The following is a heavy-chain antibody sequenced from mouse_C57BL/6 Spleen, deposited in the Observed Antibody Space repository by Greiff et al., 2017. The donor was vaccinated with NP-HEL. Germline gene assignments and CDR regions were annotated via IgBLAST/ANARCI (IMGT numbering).Heavy chain of an antibody. CDR3: ARPHGNYPYYFGD. J-gene: IGHJ2*01. Sequence: EVKLVESGGGLVKPGGSLKLSCAASGFTFSDYGMHWVRQAPEKGLEWVAYISSGSSTIYYADTVKGRFTISIDNAKNTLFLQMTSLRSEDTAMYYCARPHGNYPYYFGDWGQGTTLTVAS. CDR2: ISSGSSTI. D-gene: IGHD2-1*01. CDR1: GFTFSDYG. V-gene: IGHV5-17*01.